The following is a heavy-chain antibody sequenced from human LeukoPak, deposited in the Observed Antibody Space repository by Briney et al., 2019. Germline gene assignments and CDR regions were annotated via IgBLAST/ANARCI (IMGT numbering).Heavy chain of an antibody. D-gene: IGHD6-19*01. V-gene: IGHV3-48*04. CDR1: GFTFSSYS. Sequence: SGGSLRLSCAASGFTFSSYSMNWVRQAPGKGLEWVSYISSSSSTIYYADSVKGRFTISRDSARKTLYLQMNSLRAEDTAVYYCARVGAYSSGPADSWGQGTLVTVSS. CDR2: ISSSSSTI. J-gene: IGHJ4*02. CDR3: ARVGAYSSGPADS.